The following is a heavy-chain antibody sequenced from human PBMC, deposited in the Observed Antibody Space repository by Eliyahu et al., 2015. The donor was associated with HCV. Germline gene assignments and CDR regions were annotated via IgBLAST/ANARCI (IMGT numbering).Heavy chain of an antibody. V-gene: IGHV3-21*01. CDR2: ISSSSNSI. Sequence: EVQLVESGGGLVKPGGSLRLSCVASGFXFNTYSMNWVRQAPGKGLEWVSFISSSSNSIYYADSVKGRFTISRDNAKNSLSLQMDSLRAEDTAIYYCARDAPTGSAILYYFDYWGQGTLVTVSS. CDR1: GFXFNTYS. CDR3: ARDAPTGSAILYYFDY. J-gene: IGHJ4*02. D-gene: IGHD3-10*01.